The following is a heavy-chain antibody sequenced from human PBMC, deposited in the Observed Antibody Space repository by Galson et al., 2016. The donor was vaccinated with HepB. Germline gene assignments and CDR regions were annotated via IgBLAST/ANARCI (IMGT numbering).Heavy chain of an antibody. V-gene: IGHV1-3*01. CDR1: GYSFTKSA. Sequence: SVKVSCKASGYSFTKSAMHWVRQAPGQRPEWMAWITVVNGNTRYSQEFQDRVTITSDTSASVVYMELTSLKSEDTAVYYCARDLGFCNNGGGNRQWFDPWGQGTLVTVSS. CDR2: ITVVNGNT. J-gene: IGHJ5*02. CDR3: ARDLGFCNNGGGNRQWFDP. D-gene: IGHD2-8*01.